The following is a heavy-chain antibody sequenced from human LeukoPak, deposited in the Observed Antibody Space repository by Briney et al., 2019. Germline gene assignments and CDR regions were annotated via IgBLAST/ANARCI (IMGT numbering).Heavy chain of an antibody. CDR2: MNPNSGNT. Sequence: ASVKVSCKASGGTFSSYAINWVRQATGQGLEWMGWMNPNSGNTGYAQKFQGRVTMTRNTSISTAYMELSSLRSEDTAVYYCARVSVPALAVTIFGVVAPYYYYYYGMDVWGQGTTVTVSS. D-gene: IGHD3-3*01. CDR1: GGTFSSYA. V-gene: IGHV1-8*02. CDR3: ARVSVPALAVTIFGVVAPYYYYYYGMDV. J-gene: IGHJ6*02.